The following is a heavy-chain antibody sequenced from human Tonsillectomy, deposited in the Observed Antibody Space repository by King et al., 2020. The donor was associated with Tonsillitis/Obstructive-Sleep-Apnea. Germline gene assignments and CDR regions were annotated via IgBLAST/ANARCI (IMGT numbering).Heavy chain of an antibody. J-gene: IGHJ4*02. D-gene: IGHD3-16*02. Sequence: VQLVESGGGLVQPGGSLRLSCAASGFTFSSYAMSWVRQAPGKGLEWVSAISGSGGSTYYADPVKGRFTISRDNSKNTLYLQMNSLRAEDTAVYYCAKSPHLGELSMGNYFDYWGQGTLVTVSS. CDR2: ISGSGGST. CDR1: GFTFSSYA. CDR3: AKSPHLGELSMGNYFDY. V-gene: IGHV3-23*04.